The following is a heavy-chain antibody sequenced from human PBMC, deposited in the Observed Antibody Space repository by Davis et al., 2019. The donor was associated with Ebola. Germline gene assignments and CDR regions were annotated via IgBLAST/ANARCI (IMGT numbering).Heavy chain of an antibody. CDR2: ISPYNGKT. J-gene: IGHJ6*02. Sequence: AASVKVSCKTSGYTFSNYGVTWVRQAPGQGPEWMGWISPYNGKTNYAQKFQDRLTMTTDTSTSTAYMELRSLASDDTAVYYCARCNYDFWSGIGAGYYGMDVWGQGTTVTVSS. CDR1: GYTFSNYG. V-gene: IGHV1-18*01. CDR3: ARCNYDFWSGIGAGYYGMDV. D-gene: IGHD3-3*01.